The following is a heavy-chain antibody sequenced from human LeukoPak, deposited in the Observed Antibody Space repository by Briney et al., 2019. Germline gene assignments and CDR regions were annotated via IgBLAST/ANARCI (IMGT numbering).Heavy chain of an antibody. CDR2: IYHSGST. V-gene: IGHV4-38-2*02. D-gene: IGHD2-15*01. J-gene: IGHJ4*02. Sequence: SETLSLTCTVSGGSISSYYWSWIRQPPGKGLEWIGSIYHSGSTYYNPSLKSRVTISVDTSKNQFSLKLSSVTAADTAVYYCARAARVVVVAATPGQFDYWGQGTLVTVSS. CDR1: GGSISSYY. CDR3: ARAARVVVVAATPGQFDY.